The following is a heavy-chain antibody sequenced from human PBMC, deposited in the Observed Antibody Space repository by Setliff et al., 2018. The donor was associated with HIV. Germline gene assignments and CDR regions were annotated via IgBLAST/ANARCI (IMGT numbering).Heavy chain of an antibody. D-gene: IGHD4-17*01. V-gene: IGHV4-39*07. J-gene: IGHJ4*02. CDR3: ASFFVTTVTNQDY. CDR2: IYQSGNT. Sequence: SETLSLTCTVSGGSISDSRYYWSWIRQPPGKGLEWIGSIYQSGNTNYNPPLQSRVTISLDTSNNQFSLKLTSVTAADTAMYYCASFFVTTVTNQDYWGQGTPVTVSS. CDR1: GGSISDSRYY.